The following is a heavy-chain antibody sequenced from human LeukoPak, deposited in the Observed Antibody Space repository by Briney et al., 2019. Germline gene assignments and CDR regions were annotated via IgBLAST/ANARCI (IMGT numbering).Heavy chain of an antibody. Sequence: GGSLRLSCAASGFTFSSYAMSWVRQAPGKGLEWVSAISGSGGSTYYADSVKGRFTISRDNSENTLYLQMNSLRAEDTAVYYCAKVRSRWLQPNFDYWGQGTLVTVSS. CDR2: ISGSGGST. V-gene: IGHV3-23*01. CDR3: AKVRSRWLQPNFDY. J-gene: IGHJ4*02. D-gene: IGHD5-24*01. CDR1: GFTFSSYA.